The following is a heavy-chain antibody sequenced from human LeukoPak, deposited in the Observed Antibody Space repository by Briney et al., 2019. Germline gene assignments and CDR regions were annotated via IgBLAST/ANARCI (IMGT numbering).Heavy chain of an antibody. CDR3: ARSNQADDY. D-gene: IGHD4-11*01. Sequence: GGSLRLSSAASGFTFSNYWMHWVRQVPGKGLVWVSRINPGGSSTTYADSVKGRFTISRDNAKNTLYLQMNSLGAEDTSVYYCARSNQADDYWGQGTLVTVSS. J-gene: IGHJ4*02. CDR1: GFTFSNYW. CDR2: INPGGSST. V-gene: IGHV3-74*01.